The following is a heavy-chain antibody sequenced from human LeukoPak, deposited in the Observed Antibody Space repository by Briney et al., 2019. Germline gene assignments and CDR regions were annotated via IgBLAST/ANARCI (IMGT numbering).Heavy chain of an antibody. Sequence: GRSLRLSCAASGFTFDDYAMHWVRQAPGKGLEWVSGISWNSGSIGYADSVKGRFTISRDNAKNSLYLQMNSLRAEDTALYYCAKGAAGTSAPVYWYFDLWGRGTLVTVSS. V-gene: IGHV3-9*01. J-gene: IGHJ2*01. CDR2: ISWNSGSI. CDR1: GFTFDDYA. CDR3: AKGAAGTSAPVYWYFDL. D-gene: IGHD6-13*01.